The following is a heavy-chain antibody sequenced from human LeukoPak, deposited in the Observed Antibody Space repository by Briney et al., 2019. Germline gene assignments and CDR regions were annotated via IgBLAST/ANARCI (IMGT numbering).Heavy chain of an antibody. D-gene: IGHD3-10*01. CDR3: ARKPFYGSGIGH. V-gene: IGHV3-30*03. CDR1: GFTFSSYG. CDR2: ISYDGSNK. J-gene: IGHJ4*02. Sequence: PGGSLRLSCAASGFTFSSYGMHWVRQAPGKGLEWVAFISYDGSNKYYADSVRGRFTISRDNSKNTLYLQMNSLRAEDTAVYYCARKPFYGSGIGHWGQGTLVTVSS.